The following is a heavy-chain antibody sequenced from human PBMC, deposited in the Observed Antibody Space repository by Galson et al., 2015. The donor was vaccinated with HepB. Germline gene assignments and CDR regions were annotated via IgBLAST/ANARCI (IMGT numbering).Heavy chain of an antibody. J-gene: IGHJ6*02. CDR1: GFTFSSYS. Sequence: SLRLSCAASGFTFSSYSMNWVRQAPGKGLEWVSYISSSSSTIYYADSVKGRFTISRDNAKNSLYLQMNSLRAEDTAVYYCARDQVTTWGRGGMDVWGQGTTVTVSS. CDR3: ARDQVTTWGRGGMDV. V-gene: IGHV3-48*01. D-gene: IGHD4-17*01. CDR2: ISSSSSTI.